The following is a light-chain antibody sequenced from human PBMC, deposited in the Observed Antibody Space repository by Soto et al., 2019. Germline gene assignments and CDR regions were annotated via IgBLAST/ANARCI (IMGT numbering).Light chain of an antibody. CDR3: SSSTSSSTSGV. Sequence: QSALTQPASVSGSPGQSITISCTGTSSDVGGYNYVSWYQQHPGKAPKLMIYDVSNRPSGVSNRFSGSKSGNTASLTISGLQADDEADYYCSSSTSSSTSGVFGGGTKLTVL. CDR2: DVS. V-gene: IGLV2-14*01. J-gene: IGLJ2*01. CDR1: SSDVGGYNY.